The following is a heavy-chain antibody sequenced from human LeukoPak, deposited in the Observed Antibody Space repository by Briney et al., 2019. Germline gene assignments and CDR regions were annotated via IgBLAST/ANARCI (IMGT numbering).Heavy chain of an antibody. D-gene: IGHD3-10*01. Sequence: ASVKVSCKASGYTFTGYYMHWVRQAPGQGLEWMGWISAYNGNTNYAQKLQGRVTMTTDTSTSTAYMELRSLRSDDTAVYYCARVLVAVRGVIAYFDYWGQGTLVTVSS. CDR1: GYTFTGYY. J-gene: IGHJ4*02. CDR3: ARVLVAVRGVIAYFDY. CDR2: ISAYNGNT. V-gene: IGHV1-18*04.